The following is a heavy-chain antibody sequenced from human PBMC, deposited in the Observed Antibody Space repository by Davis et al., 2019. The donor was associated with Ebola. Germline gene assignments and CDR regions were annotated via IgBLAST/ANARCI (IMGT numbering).Heavy chain of an antibody. Sequence: SETLSLTCTVSGGSISSRAYYWGWIRQSPGKGLEWIGNINYSGTTYYSPSLKSRVTISADTSKNQFSLKLSSVTAADMAVYYCARHGASYGPFDYWGQGTLVTVSS. CDR1: GGSISSRAYY. D-gene: IGHD4-17*01. J-gene: IGHJ4*02. V-gene: IGHV4-39*01. CDR3: ARHGASYGPFDY. CDR2: INYSGTT.